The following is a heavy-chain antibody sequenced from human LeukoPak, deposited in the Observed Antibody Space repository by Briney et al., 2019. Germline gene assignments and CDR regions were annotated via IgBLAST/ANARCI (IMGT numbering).Heavy chain of an antibody. CDR2: IIPIFGTA. V-gene: IGHV1-69*13. D-gene: IGHD6-19*01. CDR1: VGTFSSYA. Sequence: SLKVSCKASVGTFSSYAICWVRQAPGHGLEWMGGIIPIFGTANNAQKFQGRVTITADESTSTAYMELSSLRSEDTAVYYCARDGVAVAGTEDWGQGTLVTVSS. CDR3: ARDGVAVAGTED. J-gene: IGHJ4*02.